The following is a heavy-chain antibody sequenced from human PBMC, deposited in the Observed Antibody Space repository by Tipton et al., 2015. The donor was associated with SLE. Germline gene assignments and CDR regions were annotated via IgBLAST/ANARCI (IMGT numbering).Heavy chain of an antibody. V-gene: IGHV3-74*01. CDR1: GFTFSSYW. D-gene: IGHD3-10*01. CDR2: ISSDGSST. J-gene: IGHJ6*02. CDR3: ASLLWFRVYYYGMDV. Sequence: SLRLSCAASGFTFSSYWMHWVRQAPGKGLVWVSRISSDGSSTSYADSVKGRFTISRDNAKNTLYLQMNSLRAEDTAVYYCASLLWFRVYYYGMDVWGQGTTVTVSS.